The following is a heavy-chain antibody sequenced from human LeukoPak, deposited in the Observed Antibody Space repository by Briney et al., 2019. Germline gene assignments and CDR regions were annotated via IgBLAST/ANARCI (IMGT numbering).Heavy chain of an antibody. V-gene: IGHV4-39*01. CDR2: IYYSGST. Sequence: SETLSLTCAVYGGSFSGYYWGWIRQPPGKGLEWIGSIYYSGSTYYNPSLKSRVTISVDTSKNQFSLKLSSVTAADTAVHYCARHRYYYGSGSYPDNWFDPWGQGTLVTVSS. CDR1: GGSFSGYY. CDR3: ARHRYYYGSGSYPDNWFDP. J-gene: IGHJ5*02. D-gene: IGHD3-10*01.